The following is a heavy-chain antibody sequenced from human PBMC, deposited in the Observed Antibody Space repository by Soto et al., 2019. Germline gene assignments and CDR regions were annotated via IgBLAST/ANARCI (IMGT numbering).Heavy chain of an antibody. D-gene: IGHD4-4*01. Sequence: QVQLVESGGGVVQPGRSLRLSCAASGFTFSSYGMHWVRQAPGKGLEWVAVISYDGSNKYYADSVKGRFTSARDNSKNTLYLQMNSLRAEDTAVYYCAGSNYAYYYYYGMDVWGQGTTVTVSS. J-gene: IGHJ6*02. V-gene: IGHV3-30*03. CDR2: ISYDGSNK. CDR3: AGSNYAYYYYYGMDV. CDR1: GFTFSSYG.